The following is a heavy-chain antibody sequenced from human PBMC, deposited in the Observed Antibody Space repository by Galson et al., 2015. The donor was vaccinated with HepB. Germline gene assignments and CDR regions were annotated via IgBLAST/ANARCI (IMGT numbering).Heavy chain of an antibody. CDR2: INPSGGST. CDR1: GGTFSGYA. J-gene: IGHJ6*03. D-gene: IGHD1-26*01. V-gene: IGHV1-46*03. CDR3: ARERVGLQDMDV. Sequence: SVKVSCKASGGTFSGYAISWVRQAPGQGLEWMGIINPSGGSTSYAQKFQGRVTMTRDTSTSTVYMELSSLRSEDTAVYYCARERVGLQDMDVWGKGTTVTVSS.